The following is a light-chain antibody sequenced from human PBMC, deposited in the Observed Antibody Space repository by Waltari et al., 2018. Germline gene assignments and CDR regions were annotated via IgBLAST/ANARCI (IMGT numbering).Light chain of an antibody. CDR2: RAS. CDR1: QSVGSSS. J-gene: IGKJ1*01. CDR3: QQHGTLPAT. V-gene: IGKV3-20*01. Sequence: EIVLTQSPGTASLSPGERVTLSCRASQSVGSSSLAWYQQKPGHAPRLVIYRASRRAPGIPDRFSGSGSGTDFSLTISRLEPEDFAVYYCQQHGTLPATFGQGTKVEIK.